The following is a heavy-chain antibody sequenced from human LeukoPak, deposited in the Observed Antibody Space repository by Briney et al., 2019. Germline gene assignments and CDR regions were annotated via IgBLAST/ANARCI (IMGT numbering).Heavy chain of an antibody. V-gene: IGHV3-48*03. CDR1: GFTFRSFE. CDR3: ARDGPDGWYDGFDY. CDR2: ISSTGSTI. Sequence: GGSLRLSCAASGFTFRSFEMNWVRQAPGKGLEWVSYISSTGSTIYYADSVKGRFPISRDNAKNSLYLQMDSLRAEDTALYYCARDGPDGWYDGFDYWGQGALVTVSS. D-gene: IGHD6-19*01. J-gene: IGHJ4*02.